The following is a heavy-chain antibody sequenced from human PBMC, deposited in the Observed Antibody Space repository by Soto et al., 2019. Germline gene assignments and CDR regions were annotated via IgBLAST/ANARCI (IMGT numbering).Heavy chain of an antibody. CDR3: ARDIGPAPEAFDY. V-gene: IGHV3-48*01. J-gene: IGHJ4*02. CDR1: GFTFSSYS. Sequence: EVQLVESGGGLVQPGGSLRLSCAASGFTFSSYSMNWVRQAPGKGLEWVSYISSSSSTIYYADSVKGRFTISRDNAKNSLYLQMNSLRAEDTAVYYCARDIGPAPEAFDYWGQGTLVTVSS. D-gene: IGHD1-26*01. CDR2: ISSSSSTI.